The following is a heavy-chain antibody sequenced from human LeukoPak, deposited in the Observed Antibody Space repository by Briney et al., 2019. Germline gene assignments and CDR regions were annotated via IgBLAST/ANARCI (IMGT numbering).Heavy chain of an antibody. V-gene: IGHV4-34*01. Sequence: SETLSLTCAVYGGSFSGYYWSLIRQPPGKGLEWIGEINHSGSTNYNPSLKSRVTISVDTSKNQFSLKLSSVTAADTAVYYCATTLVRGYSGYDYYYYYGMDVWGQGTTVTVSS. CDR3: ATTLVRGYSGYDYYYYYGMDV. CDR1: GGSFSGYY. CDR2: INHSGST. D-gene: IGHD5-12*01. J-gene: IGHJ6*02.